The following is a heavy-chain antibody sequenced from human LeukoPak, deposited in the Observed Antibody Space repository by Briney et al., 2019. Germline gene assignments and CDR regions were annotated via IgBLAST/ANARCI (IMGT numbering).Heavy chain of an antibody. CDR3: ARDRVTTNTPYFDY. Sequence: ASVKVSCKASGDTTTGYYMHWVRQAPGQGLEWMGWINLNSGGTNYAQKFQGRVTMTRDTSISTAYMELSRLRSDDTAVYYCARDRVTTNTPYFDYWGQGTLVTVSS. CDR1: GDTTTGYY. V-gene: IGHV1-2*02. D-gene: IGHD4-17*01. J-gene: IGHJ4*02. CDR2: INLNSGGT.